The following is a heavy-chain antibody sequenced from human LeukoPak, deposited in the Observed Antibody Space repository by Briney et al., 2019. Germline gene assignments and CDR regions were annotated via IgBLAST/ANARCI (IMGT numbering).Heavy chain of an antibody. Sequence: GGSLRLSCAASGFTVSSNYMSWVRQAPGKGLEWVSVIYSGGSTYYADSVKGRFTISRDNSKNTLYLQMNSLRAEDTAVYYCARDPYYGSGFDYWGQGTLVTVSS. J-gene: IGHJ4*02. D-gene: IGHD3-10*01. V-gene: IGHV3-66*01. CDR1: GFTVSSNY. CDR3: ARDPYYGSGFDY. CDR2: IYSGGST.